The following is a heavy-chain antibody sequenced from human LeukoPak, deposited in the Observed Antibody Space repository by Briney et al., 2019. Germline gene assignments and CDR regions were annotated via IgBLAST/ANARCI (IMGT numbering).Heavy chain of an antibody. CDR1: GYTFTSYG. CDR2: ISAYNGNT. D-gene: IGHD3-10*01. CDR3: ARDPAYYYGSGSGDDAFDI. V-gene: IGHV1-18*01. Sequence: GASVKVSCKASGYTFTSYGISWVRQAPGQGLEWMGWISAYNGNTNYAQKLQGRVTMTTDTSTSTAYMELRSLRSDDTAVYYCARDPAYYYGSGSGDDAFDIWGQGTMVTVSS. J-gene: IGHJ3*02.